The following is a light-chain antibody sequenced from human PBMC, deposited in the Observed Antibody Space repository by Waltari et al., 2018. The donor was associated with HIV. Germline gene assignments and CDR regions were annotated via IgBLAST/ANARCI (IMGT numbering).Light chain of an antibody. CDR3: QAWDSTVAV. Sequence: SYELTQPPSLSVSPGQTASLPCSGNKLDNQYVCWYHQRPGQSPVLVIYQDTKRPSDIPERFSGSSSGDTATLTISETQTVDEGDYYCQAWDSTVAVFGGGTRLTVL. CDR2: QDT. CDR1: KLDNQY. V-gene: IGLV3-1*01. J-gene: IGLJ2*01.